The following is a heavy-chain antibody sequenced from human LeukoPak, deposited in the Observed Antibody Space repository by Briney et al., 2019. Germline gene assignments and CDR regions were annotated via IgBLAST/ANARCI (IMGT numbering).Heavy chain of an antibody. D-gene: IGHD2-21*02. V-gene: IGHV3-30-3*01. CDR2: ISYDGSNK. CDR3: ARECGGDCYYYFDY. Sequence: GGSLRLSCAASGFTFSSYAMHWVRQAPGKGLEWVAVISYDGSNKYYADSVKGRFTISRDNSKNTLYLQMNSLRAEDTAVYYCARECGGDCYYYFDYWGQGTLVTVSP. CDR1: GFTFSSYA. J-gene: IGHJ4*02.